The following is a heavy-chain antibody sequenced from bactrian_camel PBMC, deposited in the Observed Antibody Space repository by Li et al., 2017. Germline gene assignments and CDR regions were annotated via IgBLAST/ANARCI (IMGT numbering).Heavy chain of an antibody. D-gene: IGHD2*01. Sequence: HVQLVESGGGSVQAGGSLRLSCASSSATSNTYYMGWFRQAPGKEREAVATIDSDGRTKYADSVKGRFAISKDNAKATLDLQMNTLKPEDTGMYYCAASVYLSCSGIDWRPNRWGQGTQVTVS. CDR2: IDSDGRT. V-gene: IGHV3S57*01. J-gene: IGHJ4*01. CDR1: SATSNTYY. CDR3: AASVYLSCSGIDWRPNR.